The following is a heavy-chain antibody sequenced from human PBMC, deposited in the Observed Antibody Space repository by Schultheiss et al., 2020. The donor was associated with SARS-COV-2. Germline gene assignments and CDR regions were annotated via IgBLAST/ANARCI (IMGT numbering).Heavy chain of an antibody. V-gene: IGHV4-34*01. CDR3: AITSGYVRAGIDY. D-gene: IGHD5-12*01. CDR2: IYYSGST. Sequence: SETLSLTCAVYGGSFSGYYWSWIRQPPGKGLEWIGYIYYSGSTNYNPSLKSRVTISVDTSKNQFSLKLSSVTAADTAVYYCAITSGYVRAGIDYWGQGTLVTVSS. CDR1: GGSFSGYY. J-gene: IGHJ4*02.